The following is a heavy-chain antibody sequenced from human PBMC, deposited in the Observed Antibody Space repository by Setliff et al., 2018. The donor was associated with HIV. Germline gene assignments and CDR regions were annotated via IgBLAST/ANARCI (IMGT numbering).Heavy chain of an antibody. V-gene: IGHV4-38-2*01. Sequence: KASETLSLTCAVSGYSISSGYYWGWIRQPPGKGLEWIGSIYHSGSTYYNPSLTSRVPISVDTSKNHISLKLSSVKGRFTVSRDNYRNTVFLQMNSLRMEDTAVFYCARDAGRWGSYYYFRYMDVWGKGTTVTVSS. J-gene: IGHJ6*03. CDR3: YRNTVFLQMNSLRMEDTAVFYCARDAGRWGSYYYFRYMDV. CDR2: IYHSGST. CDR1: GYSISSGYY. D-gene: IGHD3-16*01.